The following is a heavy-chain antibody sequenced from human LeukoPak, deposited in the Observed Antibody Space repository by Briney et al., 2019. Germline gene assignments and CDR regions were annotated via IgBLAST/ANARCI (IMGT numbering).Heavy chain of an antibody. J-gene: IGHJ6*02. CDR2: IKSEIDGGTT. Sequence: PGGSLRLSCAASGFTFNNAWMTWVRQAPGKGLEWVGLIKSEIDGGTTDYAAPVKGRFTISRDDSENTLYLQMNSLRTEDTAMYYCTTDLRRGNYYFGMDVWGQGTTVTVSS. CDR3: TTDLRRGNYYFGMDV. V-gene: IGHV3-15*01. CDR1: GFTFNNAW. D-gene: IGHD2/OR15-2a*01.